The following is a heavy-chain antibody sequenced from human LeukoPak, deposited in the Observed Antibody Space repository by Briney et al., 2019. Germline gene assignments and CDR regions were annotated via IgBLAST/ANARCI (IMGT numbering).Heavy chain of an antibody. CDR3: AKDASLTGYSSGWYSALDY. J-gene: IGHJ4*02. CDR2: ISGSGGST. CDR1: GFTFSSYA. Sequence: GGSLRLSCAGSGFTFSSYAMSWVRQAPGKGLEWVSAISGSGGSTYYADSVKGRFTISRDNSKNTLYLQINSPRADDTAVYYCAKDASLTGYSSGWYSALDYWGQGTLVTVSS. V-gene: IGHV3-23*01. D-gene: IGHD6-19*01.